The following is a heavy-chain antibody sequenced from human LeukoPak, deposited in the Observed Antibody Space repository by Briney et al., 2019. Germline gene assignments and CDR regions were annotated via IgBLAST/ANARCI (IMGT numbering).Heavy chain of an antibody. V-gene: IGHV3-23*01. CDR1: GFTXSSYA. CDR2: ISGSGGST. D-gene: IGHD5-12*01. CDR3: ANRGYSGYPFDY. Sequence: GSLRLSCAASGFTXSSYAMSWVRQAPGKGLEWVSAISGSGGSTYYADSVKGWFTISRDNSKNTLYLQMNSLRAEDTAVYYCANRGYSGYPFDYWGQGTLVTVSS. J-gene: IGHJ4*02.